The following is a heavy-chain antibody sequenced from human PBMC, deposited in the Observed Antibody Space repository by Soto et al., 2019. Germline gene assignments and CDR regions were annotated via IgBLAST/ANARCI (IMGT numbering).Heavy chain of an antibody. V-gene: IGHV3-48*02. CDR3: ARDYVDYVWGSYRGSSMGNFDY. CDR2: ISSSSSTI. Sequence: PGGSLRLSCAASGFTFSSYSMNWVRQAPGKGLEWVSYISSSSSTIYYADSVKGRFTISRDNAKNSLYLQMNSLRDEDTAVYYCARDYVDYVWGSYRGSSMGNFDYWGQGTLVTVSS. CDR1: GFTFSSYS. D-gene: IGHD3-16*02. J-gene: IGHJ4*02.